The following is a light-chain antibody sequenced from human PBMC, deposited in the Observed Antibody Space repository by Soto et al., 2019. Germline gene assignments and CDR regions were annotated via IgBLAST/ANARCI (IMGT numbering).Light chain of an antibody. CDR2: EVS. Sequence: QPVLTQPASVSGSPGQSITISCTGASSDVGGYNYVSWYQQHPGKAPKLMIYEVSNRPSGVSNRFSGSKSGNTASLTISGLQAEDEADYYCSSYTGISTLVFGGGTKLTVL. V-gene: IGLV2-14*01. CDR1: SSDVGGYNY. CDR3: SSYTGISTLV. J-gene: IGLJ2*01.